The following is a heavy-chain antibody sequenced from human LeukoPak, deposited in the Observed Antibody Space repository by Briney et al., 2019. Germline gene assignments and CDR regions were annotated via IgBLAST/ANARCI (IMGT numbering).Heavy chain of an antibody. J-gene: IGHJ6*02. CDR1: GYTFTSYD. Sequence: ASVKVSCKASGYTFTSYDINWVRQATGQGLEWMGWMNPNSGNTGYAQKFQGRVTMTRNTSISTAYMELSSLRSEDTAVYYCARERAGSSGYYYYYYGMDVWGQGTTVTVSS. D-gene: IGHD3-22*01. CDR3: ARERAGSSGYYYYYYGMDV. V-gene: IGHV1-8*01. CDR2: MNPNSGNT.